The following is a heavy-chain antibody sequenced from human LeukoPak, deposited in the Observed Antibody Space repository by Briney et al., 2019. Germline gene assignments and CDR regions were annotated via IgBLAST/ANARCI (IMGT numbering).Heavy chain of an antibody. Sequence: PGGSLRLSCAASGFTFNTYALHWVRQAPGKGLEWVAVVSYNGGAKYYADSVKGRFTISRDNSKNTVDLQMYSLRAEDSAVYYCARSLGSGWIHLVEYWGQGTLVTVS. CDR3: ARSLGSGWIHLVEY. D-gene: IGHD6-19*01. CDR1: GFTFNTYA. V-gene: IGHV3-30*03. CDR2: VSYNGGAK. J-gene: IGHJ4*02.